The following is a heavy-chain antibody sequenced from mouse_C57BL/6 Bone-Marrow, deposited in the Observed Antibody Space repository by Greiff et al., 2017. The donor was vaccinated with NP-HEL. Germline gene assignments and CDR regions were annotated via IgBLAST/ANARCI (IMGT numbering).Heavy chain of an antibody. D-gene: IGHD2-4*01. CDR1: GYTFTSYW. V-gene: IGHV1-55*01. Sequence: VQLQQSGAELVKPGASVKMSCKASGYTFTSYWITWVKQRPGQGLEWIGDIYPGSGSTNYNEKFKSKATLTVDTSSSTAYMQLSSLTSEDSAVYYCARYDYDGGGFAYWGQGTLVTVSA. CDR3: ARYDYDGGGFAY. J-gene: IGHJ3*01. CDR2: IYPGSGST.